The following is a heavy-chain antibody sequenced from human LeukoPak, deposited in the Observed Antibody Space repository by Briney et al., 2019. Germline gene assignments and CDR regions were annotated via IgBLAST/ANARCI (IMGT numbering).Heavy chain of an antibody. D-gene: IGHD3-10*01. V-gene: IGHV1-2*02. J-gene: IGHJ5*02. Sequence: GASVKVSCKASGYTFTGYYMHWVRQAPGQGLEWMGWINPNSGGTNYAQKFQGRVTMTRDTSISTAYMELSRLRSDDTAVYYCASRGSGSHWRNWFDPWGQGTLVTVSS. CDR3: ASRGSGSHWRNWFDP. CDR1: GYTFTGYY. CDR2: INPNSGGT.